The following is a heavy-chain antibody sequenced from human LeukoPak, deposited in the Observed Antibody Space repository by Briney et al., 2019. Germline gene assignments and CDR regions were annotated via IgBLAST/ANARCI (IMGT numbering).Heavy chain of an antibody. D-gene: IGHD5-24*01. V-gene: IGHV4-4*07. CDR2: IYTSGST. CDR1: GGSISSYY. CDR3: ARVRRDGYNFGNYYYMDV. Sequence: PSETLSLTCTVSGGSISSYYWSWIRQPAGKGLEWIGRIYTSGSTNYNPSLKSRVTMSVHTSKNQFSLKLSSVTAADTAVYYCARVRRDGYNFGNYYYMDVWGKGTTVTISS. J-gene: IGHJ6*03.